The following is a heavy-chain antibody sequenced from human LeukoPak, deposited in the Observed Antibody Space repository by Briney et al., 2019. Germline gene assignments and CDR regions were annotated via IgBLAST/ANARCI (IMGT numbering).Heavy chain of an antibody. Sequence: SETLSLTCTVSGGSISAYYWTGFRQPPGMGLEWIGYIYYTGSTNYNPSLKSRVTISVDTSKNQFSLKLSSVTAADTAVYYCATIAGSSSYCGQGTLVTVSS. CDR3: ATIAGSSSY. D-gene: IGHD6-6*01. CDR2: IYYTGST. J-gene: IGHJ4*02. CDR1: GGSISAYY. V-gene: IGHV4-59*08.